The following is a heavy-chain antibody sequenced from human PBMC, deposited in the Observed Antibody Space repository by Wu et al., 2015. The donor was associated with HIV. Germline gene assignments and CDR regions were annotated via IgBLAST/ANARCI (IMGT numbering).Heavy chain of an antibody. V-gene: IGHV1-69*12. J-gene: IGHJ4*02. CDR1: GGTFSSYA. Sequence: QVQLVQSGAEVKKPGSSVKVSCKTSGGTFSSYAISWVRQAPGQGLEWMGGIIPIFGTANYAQKFQGRVTITADESTSTAYMELSSLRSEDTAVYYCARDRSIQLWATYFDYWGQGTLVTVSS. D-gene: IGHD5-18*01. CDR3: ARDRSIQLWATYFDY. CDR2: IIPIFGTA.